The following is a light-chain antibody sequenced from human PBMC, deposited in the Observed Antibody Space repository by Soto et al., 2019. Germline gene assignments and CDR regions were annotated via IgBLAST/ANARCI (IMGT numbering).Light chain of an antibody. Sequence: EIVMTQSPATLSVSPGDRATLSCRASQSVSSNLAWYQQKPGQAPRLLIYATSTRATGIPARFSGSGSGTEFTLTSSSLQSEDSAGYYCQQYKNWRTFGQGTKLEIK. J-gene: IGKJ2*01. CDR3: QQYKNWRT. V-gene: IGKV3-15*01. CDR1: QSVSSN. CDR2: ATS.